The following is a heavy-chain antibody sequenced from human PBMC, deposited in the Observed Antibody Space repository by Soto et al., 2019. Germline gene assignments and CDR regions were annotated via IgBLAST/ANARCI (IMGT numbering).Heavy chain of an antibody. Sequence: ASVKVSCKVSGYSLSELSMHWVRQAPGKGLEWVGGLDPEDGETIYAQMFQGRVTMTEDTSTDTAYMELSSLRSEDTAVYYCAAFSTYDFWSGYYTADYWG. J-gene: IGHJ4*01. D-gene: IGHD3-3*01. CDR3: AAFSTYDFWSGYYTADY. CDR2: LDPEDGET. CDR1: GYSLSELS. V-gene: IGHV1-24*01.